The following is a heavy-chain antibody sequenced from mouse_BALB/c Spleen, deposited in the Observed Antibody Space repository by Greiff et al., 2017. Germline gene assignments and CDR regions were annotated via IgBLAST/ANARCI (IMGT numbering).Heavy chain of an antibody. D-gene: IGHD2-1*01. CDR3: ARKVYGNYGYAMDY. V-gene: IGHV2-2*02. CDR1: GFSLTSYG. J-gene: IGHJ4*01. Sequence: VQLQQSGPGLVQPSQSLSITCTVSGFSLTSYGVHWVRQSPGKGLEWLGVIWSGGSTDYNAAFISRLSISKDNSKSQVFFKMNSLQANDTAIYYCARKVYGNYGYAMDYWGQGTSVTVSS. CDR2: IWSGGST.